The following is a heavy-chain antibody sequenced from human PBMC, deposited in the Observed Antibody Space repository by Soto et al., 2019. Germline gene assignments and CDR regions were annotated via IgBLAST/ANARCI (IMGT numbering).Heavy chain of an antibody. Sequence: ASVKVSCKASGYTFTGYYMHWVRQAPGQGLEWMGWINPNSGGTNYAQKFQGWVTMTRDTSISTAYMELSRLRSDDTAVYYCARSEWLVFDYYYMDVWGKGTTVTVSS. J-gene: IGHJ6*03. CDR3: ARSEWLVFDYYYMDV. V-gene: IGHV1-2*04. CDR2: INPNSGGT. D-gene: IGHD3-9*01. CDR1: GYTFTGYY.